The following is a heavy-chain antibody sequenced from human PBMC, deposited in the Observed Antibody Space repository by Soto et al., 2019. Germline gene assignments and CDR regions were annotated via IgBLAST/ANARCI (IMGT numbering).Heavy chain of an antibody. Sequence: SETLRLTSSVYGGTISNYYGSWVRQPPGKGLEWIGYIYHSGSTSYNPSLRSRVTVSLDTSKNHFSLKLSSVTAADTAVYYCARRQRSYYYMDVWGKGTAVTVSS. J-gene: IGHJ6*03. V-gene: IGHV4-59*08. D-gene: IGHD5-18*01. CDR1: GGTISNYY. CDR2: IYHSGST. CDR3: ARRQRSYYYMDV.